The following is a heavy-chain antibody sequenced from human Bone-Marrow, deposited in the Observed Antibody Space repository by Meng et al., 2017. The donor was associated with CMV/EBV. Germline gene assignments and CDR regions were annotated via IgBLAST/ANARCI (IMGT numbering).Heavy chain of an antibody. CDR2: VYYSGST. D-gene: IGHD3-22*01. CDR1: GGSISSYY. V-gene: IGHV4-59*01. CDR3: AREDLSGGYSPYGMDV. Sequence: SETLSLTCNVFGGSISSYYWSWIRQPPGKGLEWIGYVYYSGSTNYNPSLKSRVTISVDTSKNQFSLKLSSVTAADTAVYYCAREDLSGGYSPYGMDVWGQGTTVTVSS. J-gene: IGHJ6*02.